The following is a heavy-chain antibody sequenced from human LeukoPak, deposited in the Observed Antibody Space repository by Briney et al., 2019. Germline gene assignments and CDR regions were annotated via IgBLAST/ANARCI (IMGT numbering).Heavy chain of an antibody. D-gene: IGHD3-10*01. CDR2: ISWNSGRI. CDR1: GFTFDDYA. J-gene: IGHJ4*02. V-gene: IGHV3-9*01. Sequence: GGSLRLSCAASGFTFDDYAMHWVRQAPGKGLEWVSGISWNSGRIGYADSVKGRFTISRDNAKNSLYLQMNSLRAEDTALYYCARDLSGSGHFDYWGQGTLVTVSS. CDR3: ARDLSGSGHFDY.